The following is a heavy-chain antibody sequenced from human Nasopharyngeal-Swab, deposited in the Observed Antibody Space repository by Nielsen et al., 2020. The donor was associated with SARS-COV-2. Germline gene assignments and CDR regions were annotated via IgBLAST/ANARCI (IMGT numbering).Heavy chain of an antibody. CDR1: GFTFSSYG. V-gene: IGHV3-30*18. Sequence: GESLKIPCAASGFTFSSYGMHWVRQAPGKGLEWVAVISYDGSNKYYADSVKGRFTISRHNSKNTLYLQMNSLRAEDTAVYYCAKGGGTTGTVGLDIWGQGTMVTVSS. J-gene: IGHJ3*02. D-gene: IGHD1-1*01. CDR2: ISYDGSNK. CDR3: AKGGGTTGTVGLDI.